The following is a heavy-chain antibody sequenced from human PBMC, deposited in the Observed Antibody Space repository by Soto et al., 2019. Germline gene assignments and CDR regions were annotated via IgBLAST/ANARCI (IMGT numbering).Heavy chain of an antibody. CDR1: GFTSVSNS. CDR3: ARDLVLGIAAAGTGY. J-gene: IGHJ4*02. D-gene: IGHD6-13*01. Sequence: EVQLVESGGGLAKLGGPRDPSVEASGFTSVSNSLTWVRRAPGRGRGGVSSISSSSSYIYYADSVKGRFTISRDNAKNSLYLQMNSLRAEDTAVYYCARDLVLGIAAAGTGYWGQGTLVTVSS. CDR2: ISSSSSYI. V-gene: IGHV3-21*01.